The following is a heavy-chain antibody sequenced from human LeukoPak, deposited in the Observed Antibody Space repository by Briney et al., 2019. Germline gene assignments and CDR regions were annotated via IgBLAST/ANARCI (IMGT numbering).Heavy chain of an antibody. V-gene: IGHV3-9*01. CDR2: ISWNSGSI. D-gene: IGHD2-2*02. CDR3: AKDTGPSAIALLDV. CDR1: GFTFDDYA. J-gene: IGHJ6*04. Sequence: GRSLRLSCAASGFTFDDYAMHWVRQTPGKGLEWVSSISWNSGSIAYADSVKGRFTISRDNTKNSLYLQMFSLRAEDTALYYCAKDTGPSAIALLDVWGKGTTLTVSS.